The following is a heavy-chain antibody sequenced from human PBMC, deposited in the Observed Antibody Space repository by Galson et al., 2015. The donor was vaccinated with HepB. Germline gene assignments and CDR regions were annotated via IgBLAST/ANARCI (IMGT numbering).Heavy chain of an antibody. Sequence: SLRLSCAASTFIFSTYSMNWVRQAPGEGLEWVSYISSVSSYTNSADSVKGRFTISRDNAKNSLYLQMNSLRAEDTAVYYCARAPTDDLYAFDLWGQGTMVTVSS. J-gene: IGHJ3*01. CDR3: ARAPTDDLYAFDL. CDR2: ISSVSSYT. V-gene: IGHV3-11*05. CDR1: TFIFSTYS.